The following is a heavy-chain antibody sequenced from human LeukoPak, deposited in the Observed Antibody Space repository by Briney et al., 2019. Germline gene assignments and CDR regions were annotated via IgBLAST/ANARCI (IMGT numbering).Heavy chain of an antibody. Sequence: PGGSLRLSCAASGFTFSDYTMNWVRQAPGKELEWVSSISSSSTSIYYADSVKGRFTISRDNAKNSLYLQMNSLRAEDTAMYYCARDFAVMAYWGQGTLVTVSS. CDR1: GFTFSDYT. D-gene: IGHD2-21*01. CDR2: ISSSSTSI. CDR3: ARDFAVMAY. J-gene: IGHJ4*02. V-gene: IGHV3-21*03.